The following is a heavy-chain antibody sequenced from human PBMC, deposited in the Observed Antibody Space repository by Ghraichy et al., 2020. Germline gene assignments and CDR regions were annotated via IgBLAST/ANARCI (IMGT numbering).Heavy chain of an antibody. Sequence: GGSLRLSCAASGFIFDDYAFHWVRQAPGRGLEWVSGISRTFGSIGYADSVRGRFTISRDDAKDSLYLQMNSLTTDDTAFYYCVRDASSGPFDFWGQGTLVTVSS. CDR3: VRDASSGPFDF. D-gene: IGHD2-15*01. V-gene: IGHV3-9*01. CDR1: GFIFDDYA. J-gene: IGHJ4*02. CDR2: ISRTFGSI.